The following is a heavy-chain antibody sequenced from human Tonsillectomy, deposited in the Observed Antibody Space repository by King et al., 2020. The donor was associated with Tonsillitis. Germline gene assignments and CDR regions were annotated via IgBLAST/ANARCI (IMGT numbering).Heavy chain of an antibody. CDR3: ARLTIGSGTRNYAFDI. D-gene: IGHD3-10*01. V-gene: IGHV4-39*07. J-gene: IGHJ3*02. CDR1: GGSMNNNHYF. Sequence: QLQESGPGLVKPSETLSLTCSVSGGSMNNNHYFWGWIRQPPGKGLEYIGYIYYNGKTYNNPSLKSRVTISLDMSKNQFSLKMISVTAADTAVYYCARLTIGSGTRNYAFDIWGQGTMVTVSS. CDR2: IYYNGKT.